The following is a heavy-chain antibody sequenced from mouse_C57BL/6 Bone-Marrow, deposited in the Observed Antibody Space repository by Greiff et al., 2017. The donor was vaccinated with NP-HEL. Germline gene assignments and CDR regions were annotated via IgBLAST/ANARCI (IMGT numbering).Heavy chain of an antibody. V-gene: IGHV1-39*01. CDR2: INPNYGTT. Sequence: ESGPELVKPGASVKISCKASGYSFTDYNMNWVKQSNGKSLEWIGVINPNYGTTSYNQKFKGKATLTVDQSASTAYMQLNSLTSEDSAVYDCARGDGKTWFAYWGQGTLVTVSA. D-gene: IGHD2-3*01. J-gene: IGHJ3*01. CDR3: ARGDGKTWFAY. CDR1: GYSFTDYN.